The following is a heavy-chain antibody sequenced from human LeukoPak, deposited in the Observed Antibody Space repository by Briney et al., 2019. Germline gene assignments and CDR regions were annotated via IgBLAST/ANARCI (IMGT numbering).Heavy chain of an antibody. V-gene: IGHV3-23*01. CDR1: GFTFISYA. D-gene: IGHD2-2*01. CDR2: ISGSGGST. J-gene: IGHJ4*02. CDR3: ANPGEYCSSTSCYSEGGY. Sequence: PGGSLRLSCAASGFTFISYAMSWVRQAPGKGLEWVSAISGSGGSTYYADSVKGRFTISRDNSKNMLYLQMNSLRAEDTAVYYCANPGEYCSSTSCYSEGGYWGQGTLVTVSS.